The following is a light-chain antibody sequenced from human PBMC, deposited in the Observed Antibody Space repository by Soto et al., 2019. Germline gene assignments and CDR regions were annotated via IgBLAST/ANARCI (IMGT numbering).Light chain of an antibody. Sequence: QSALTQPASVSGSPGQSITISCTGTSSDVGAYNYVSWYQQHSGKVPKLMIYDVSDRPSGVSNRFSGSKSGNTASLTISGLQAEDEADYYCSSFTRSNSYVFGTGTKLTVL. V-gene: IGLV2-14*03. CDR1: SSDVGAYNY. J-gene: IGLJ1*01. CDR3: SSFTRSNSYV. CDR2: DVS.